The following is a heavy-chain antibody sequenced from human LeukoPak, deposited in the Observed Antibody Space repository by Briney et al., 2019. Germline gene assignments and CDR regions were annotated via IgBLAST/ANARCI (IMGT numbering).Heavy chain of an antibody. D-gene: IGHD2-2*01. J-gene: IGHJ6*02. Sequence: ASVKVSCKASGYTFTGYYMHWVRQAPGQGLEWMGRINPNSGGTNYAQKFQGRVTMTRDTSISTAYMELSRLRSDDTAVYYCARVRTSKGGMDVWGQGTTVTVSS. CDR2: INPNSGGT. CDR1: GYTFTGYY. CDR3: ARVRTSKGGMDV. V-gene: IGHV1-2*06.